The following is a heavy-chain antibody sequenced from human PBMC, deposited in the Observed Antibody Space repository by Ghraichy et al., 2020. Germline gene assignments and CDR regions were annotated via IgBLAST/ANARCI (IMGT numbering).Heavy chain of an antibody. CDR3: ARTHRWELVFDY. CDR1: GGSISSYY. V-gene: IGHV4-59*01. J-gene: IGHJ4*02. CDR2: IYYSGST. D-gene: IGHD1-26*01. Sequence: SETLSLTCTVSGGSISSYYWSWIRQPPGKGLEWIGYIYYSGSTNYNPSLKSRVTISVDTSKNQFSLKLSSVTAADTAVYYCARTHRWELVFDYWGQGTLVTVSS.